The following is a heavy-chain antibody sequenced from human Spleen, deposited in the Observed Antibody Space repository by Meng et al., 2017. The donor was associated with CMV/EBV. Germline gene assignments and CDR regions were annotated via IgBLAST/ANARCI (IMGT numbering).Heavy chain of an antibody. D-gene: IGHD1-26*01. J-gene: IGHJ4*02. V-gene: IGHV3-23*03. CDR3: AKGVGATLRFDY. CDR2: IHSGGSST. CDR1: GFTFSSYA. Sequence: GGSLRLSCAASGFTFSSYAMSWVRQAPGKGLEWVSLIHSGGSSTYYADSVKGRFTISRDNSKNTLYLQMNSLRAEDTAVYYCAKGVGATLRFDYWGQGTQVTVSS.